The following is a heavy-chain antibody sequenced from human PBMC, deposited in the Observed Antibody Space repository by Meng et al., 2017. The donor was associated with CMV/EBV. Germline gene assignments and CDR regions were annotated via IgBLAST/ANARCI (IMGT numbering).Heavy chain of an antibody. J-gene: IGHJ4*02. CDR1: GFTFSSYS. CDR3: AGGRDTAMPLYYFDY. Sequence: ESLKISCAASGFTFSSYSMNWVRQAPGKGLEWVSSISSSSSYIYYADSVKGRFTISRDNSKNTLYLQMNSLRAEDTAVYYCAGGRDTAMPLYYFDYWGQGTLVTVSS. V-gene: IGHV3-21*01. D-gene: IGHD5-18*01. CDR2: ISSSSSYI.